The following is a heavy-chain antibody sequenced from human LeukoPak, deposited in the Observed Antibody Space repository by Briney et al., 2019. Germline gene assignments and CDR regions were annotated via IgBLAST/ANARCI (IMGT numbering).Heavy chain of an antibody. J-gene: IGHJ4*02. CDR1: GGSISSSSYY. D-gene: IGHD6-6*01. CDR3: AKDQLVLDY. CDR2: IYYSGIT. V-gene: IGHV4-39*01. Sequence: SETLSLTCTVSGGSISSSSYYWGWIRQPPGKGLEWIGSIYYSGITYYSPSLKSRVTISVDTSKNQFSLKLSSVTAADTAVYYCAKDQLVLDYWGQGTLVTVSS.